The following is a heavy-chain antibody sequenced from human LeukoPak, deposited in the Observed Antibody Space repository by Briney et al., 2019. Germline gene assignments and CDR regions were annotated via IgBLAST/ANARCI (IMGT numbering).Heavy chain of an antibody. D-gene: IGHD6-19*01. CDR2: IYYSGST. J-gene: IGHJ4*02. CDR3: ARDGYSSGFDY. V-gene: IGHV4-39*02. Sequence: PSETLSLTCTVSGGSISSSSYYWGWIRQPPGKGLEWIGSIYYSGSTYYNPSLKSRVAISVDTSKNQFSLKLSSVTAADTAVYYCARDGYSSGFDYWGQGTLVTVSS. CDR1: GGSISSSSYY.